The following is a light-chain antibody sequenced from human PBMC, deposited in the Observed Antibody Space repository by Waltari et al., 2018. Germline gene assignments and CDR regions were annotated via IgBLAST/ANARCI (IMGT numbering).Light chain of an antibody. V-gene: IGKV3-15*01. CDR2: GAS. Sequence: EIVMTQSPATLSVSPGERATLPCRASQNIRSNFAWYRQKPGQAPKLLRYGASFRATGIQPRIRGSGSGTEFTLTISSLKSEDFAVYYCQQYDNWPPITFGQGTKLEIK. CDR1: QNIRSN. J-gene: IGKJ2*01. CDR3: QQYDNWPPIT.